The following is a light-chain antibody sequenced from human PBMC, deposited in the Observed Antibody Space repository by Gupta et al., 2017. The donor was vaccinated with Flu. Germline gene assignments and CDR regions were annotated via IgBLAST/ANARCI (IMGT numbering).Light chain of an antibody. Sequence: DTQMTQPPSTLPASVGDRVAITCRASQSLRDWLAWYQQKPGKAPRLLIYVASILQGGVPSRFSGSGSGTEFTLTISSLQPDDFGTYYCQQYNTYPWTFGQGTKVDIK. J-gene: IGKJ1*01. CDR2: VAS. CDR3: QQYNTYPWT. V-gene: IGKV1-5*03. CDR1: QSLRDW.